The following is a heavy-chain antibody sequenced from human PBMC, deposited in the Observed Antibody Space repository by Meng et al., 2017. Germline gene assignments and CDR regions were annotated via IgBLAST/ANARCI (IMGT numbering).Heavy chain of an antibody. CDR3: AKDFGGYYYDSSGYPFHY. D-gene: IGHD3-22*01. Sequence: GESLKISCAASGFTFSSYAMSWVRQAPGKGLEWVSAISGSGGSTYYADSVKGRFTISRDNSKTTLYLQMNSLRAEDTAVYYCAKDFGGYYYDSSGYPFHYWGQGTLVTVSS. CDR1: GFTFSSYA. J-gene: IGHJ4*02. CDR2: ISGSGGST. V-gene: IGHV3-23*01.